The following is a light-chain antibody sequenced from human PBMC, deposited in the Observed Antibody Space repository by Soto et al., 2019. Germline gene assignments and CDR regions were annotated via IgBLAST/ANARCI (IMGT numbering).Light chain of an antibody. CDR2: GAS. CDR1: QDISTY. V-gene: IGKV1-9*01. J-gene: IGKJ4*01. CDR3: QQLNSYPSLT. Sequence: DIQMTQSPSTLSGSVGDRVTITCRASQDISTYLSWYQQKPGKAPKLLIYGASTLQTRVPSRFRGSGSGTDFTLTISSLQPEDFATYYCQQLNSYPSLTFGGGTKVDIK.